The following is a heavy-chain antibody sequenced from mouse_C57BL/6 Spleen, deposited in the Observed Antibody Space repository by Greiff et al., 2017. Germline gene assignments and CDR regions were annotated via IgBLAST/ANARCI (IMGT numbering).Heavy chain of an antibody. J-gene: IGHJ1*03. V-gene: IGHV1-72*01. CDR1: GYTFTSYW. Sequence: VQLQQPGAELVKPGASVKLSCKASGYTFTSYWMHWVKQRPGRGLEWIGRIDPNSGGTKYNEKFKSKATLTVDKPSSTAYMQLSSLTSEDSAVYYCAKDCGVAQGRNWYFDVWGTGTTVTVSS. CDR2: IDPNSGGT. D-gene: IGHD1-1*02. CDR3: AKDCGVAQGRNWYFDV.